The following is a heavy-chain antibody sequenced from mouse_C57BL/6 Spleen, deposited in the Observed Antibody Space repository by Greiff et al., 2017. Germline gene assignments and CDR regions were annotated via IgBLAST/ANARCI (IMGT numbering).Heavy chain of an antibody. V-gene: IGHV1-64*01. CDR3: ARYYYGRVGYAMDY. J-gene: IGHJ4*01. Sequence: QVQLQQPGAELVKPGASVKLSCKASGYTFTSYWMHWVKQRPGQCLEWIGMIHPNSGSTNYNEKFKSKATLTVDKSSSTAYMQLSSLTSEDSAVYYCARYYYGRVGYAMDYWGQGTSVTVSS. CDR2: IHPNSGST. D-gene: IGHD1-1*01. CDR1: GYTFTSYW.